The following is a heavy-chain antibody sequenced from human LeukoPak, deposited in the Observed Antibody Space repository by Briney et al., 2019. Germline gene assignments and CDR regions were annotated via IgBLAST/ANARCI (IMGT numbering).Heavy chain of an antibody. CDR2: IRYDGSNK. Sequence: GGSLRLSCAASGFTFSSYGMHWVRQAPGKGLEWVAFIRYDGSNKYYADSVKGRFTISRDNSKNTLYLQMSSLRAEDTAIYYCATYRQVLLPFESWGQGTLVTVSS. CDR3: ATYRQVLLPFES. D-gene: IGHD2-8*02. V-gene: IGHV3-30*02. J-gene: IGHJ4*02. CDR1: GFTFSSYG.